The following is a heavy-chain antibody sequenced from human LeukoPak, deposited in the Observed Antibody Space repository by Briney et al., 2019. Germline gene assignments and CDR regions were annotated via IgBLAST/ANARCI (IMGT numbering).Heavy chain of an antibody. CDR2: INHSGST. CDR3: ERQPQYEILTGRGYYFDY. D-gene: IGHD3-9*01. J-gene: IGHJ4*02. V-gene: IGHV4-34*01. Sequence: SETLSLTCAVYGGSFSGYYWSWIRQPPGKGLEWIGEINHSGSTNYNPSLKSRVTISVDTSKNQFSLKLSSVTAADTAVYFCERQPQYEILTGRGYYFDYWGQGTLVTVSS. CDR1: GGSFSGYY.